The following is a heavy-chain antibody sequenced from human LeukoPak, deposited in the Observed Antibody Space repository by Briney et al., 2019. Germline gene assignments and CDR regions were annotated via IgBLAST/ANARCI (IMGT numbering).Heavy chain of an antibody. CDR1: GFTFSSYA. CDR3: AKVGNHYVFWNRILY. V-gene: IGHV3-23*01. CDR2: ISGSGGST. D-gene: IGHD3-3*01. J-gene: IGHJ4*02. Sequence: GGCLRLSCAASGFTFSSYAMSWVRQAPGKVREWVSAISGSGGSTYYADSVKGRCTISRDNSTLTLDLQMNSLRAEDLAVYSCAKVGNHYVFWNRILYWGQRTLVTVSS.